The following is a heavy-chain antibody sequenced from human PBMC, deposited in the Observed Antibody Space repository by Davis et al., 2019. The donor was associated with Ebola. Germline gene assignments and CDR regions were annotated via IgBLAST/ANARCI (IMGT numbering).Heavy chain of an antibody. D-gene: IGHD6-19*01. J-gene: IGHJ4*02. Sequence: PGGSLRLSCGGSGFTFRSYALHWVRQSPGKGLEWVAVISHDERETFYADSVKGRFTISRDNSNNTLFLQMNSLRGEDTALYYCGRAVPGREDFDYWGQGTLVTVSS. CDR3: GRAVPGREDFDY. V-gene: IGHV3-30*04. CDR2: ISHDERET. CDR1: GFTFRSYA.